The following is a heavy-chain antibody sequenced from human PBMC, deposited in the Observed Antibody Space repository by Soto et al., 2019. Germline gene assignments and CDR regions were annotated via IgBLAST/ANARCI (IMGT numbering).Heavy chain of an antibody. CDR1: GFTFSSYA. J-gene: IGHJ6*02. V-gene: IGHV3-23*01. CDR2: ISRSSTYT. Sequence: GGSLRLSCAASGFTFSSYAMSWVRQAPGMGLEWVSYISRSSTYTNYADSVKGRFTISRDNSQNTLYLQMNSLRAEDTAMYYCAREGVRGLDVWGQGTTVTVSS. CDR3: AREGVRGLDV. D-gene: IGHD3-16*01.